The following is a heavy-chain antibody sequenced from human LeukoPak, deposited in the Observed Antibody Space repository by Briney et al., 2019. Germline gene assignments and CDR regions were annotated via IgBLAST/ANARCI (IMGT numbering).Heavy chain of an antibody. J-gene: IGHJ6*03. V-gene: IGHV3-21*01. CDR1: GFSFSSYN. CDR2: ITSSSTYT. Sequence: GSLRLSCAASGFSFSSYNMNCVRQAPGKGLEWVSSITSSSTYTFYADSVKGRFTISRDNARNSLFLQMNSLRAEDTAVYYCARDGHVLRYFDWLSHYYYYYMDVWGKGTTVTVSS. CDR3: ARDGHVLRYFDWLSHYYYYYMDV. D-gene: IGHD3-9*01.